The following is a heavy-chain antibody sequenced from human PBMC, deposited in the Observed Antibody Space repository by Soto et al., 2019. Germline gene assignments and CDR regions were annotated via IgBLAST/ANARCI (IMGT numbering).Heavy chain of an antibody. CDR3: AKTGSGWDGYYSGMDV. D-gene: IGHD6-19*01. V-gene: IGHV3-23*01. J-gene: IGHJ6*02. CDR2: ISGSGGST. Sequence: GGSLRLSCAASGFTFSSYAMSWVRQAPGKGLEWVSAISGSGGSTYYADSVKGRFTISRDNSKNTLYLQMNSLRAEDTAVYYCAKTGSGWDGYYSGMDVWGQGTTVTVSS. CDR1: GFTFSSYA.